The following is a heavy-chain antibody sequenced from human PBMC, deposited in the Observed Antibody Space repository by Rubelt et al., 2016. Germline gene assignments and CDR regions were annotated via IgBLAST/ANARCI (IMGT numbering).Heavy chain of an antibody. CDR3: ARGIAAAGDY. CDR2: IGTAGDT. J-gene: IGHJ4*02. CDR1: GFTFSSYD. D-gene: IGHD6-13*01. Sequence: EVQLVESGGGLVQPGGSLRLSCAASGFTFSSYDMHWVRQATGKGLEWVSAIGTAGDTYYSGSVKGRFTISRENAKNSLYLQMNSLRAEDTAVYYCARGIAAAGDYWGQGTLVTVSS. V-gene: IGHV3-13*01.